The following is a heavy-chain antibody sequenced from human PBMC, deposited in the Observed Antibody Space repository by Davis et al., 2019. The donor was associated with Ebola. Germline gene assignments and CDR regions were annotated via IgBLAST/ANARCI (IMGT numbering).Heavy chain of an antibody. CDR2: IFYSGGT. CDR3: GRQAATGTFIDY. D-gene: IGHD6-13*01. J-gene: IGHJ4*02. CDR1: GASISNSFYN. Sequence: GSLRLSCTVSGASISNSFYNWGWIPQPPGKRLEWIGNIFYSGGTKYNPSLRSRVTISVDTSKNQFSLNLSSVTAADTAVYYCGRQAATGTFIDYWGQGALVAVSS. V-gene: IGHV4-61*05.